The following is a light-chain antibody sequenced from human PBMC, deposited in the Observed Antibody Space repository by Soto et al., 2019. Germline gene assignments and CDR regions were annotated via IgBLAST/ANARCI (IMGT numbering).Light chain of an antibody. CDR1: QSVSSY. V-gene: IGKV3-11*01. CDR2: DAS. J-gene: IGKJ3*01. Sequence: EIVLTQSPATLSLSPGERVTLSCRASQSVSSYLAWYQQKPGQAPRLLIYDASNRATGIPARFSGSGSGTDFTLTISSLEPEDFAVYYCQQRSTPFTFGPGTKVDIK. CDR3: QQRSTPFT.